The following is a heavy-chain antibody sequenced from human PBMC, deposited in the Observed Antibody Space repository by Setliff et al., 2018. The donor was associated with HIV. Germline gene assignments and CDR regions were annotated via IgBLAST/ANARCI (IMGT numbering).Heavy chain of an antibody. J-gene: IGHJ3*02. CDR1: GGSISSGDYY. Sequence: PSETLSLTCTVSGGSISSGDYYWSWIRQPPGKGLEWIGYTYYSGSTYYNPSLKSRVTISVDTSKNQFSLKLSSVTAADTAVYYCARDSGRRNDAFDIWGQGTMVTVSS. CDR3: ARDSGRRNDAFDI. V-gene: IGHV4-30-4*08. CDR2: TYYSGST. D-gene: IGHD3-10*01.